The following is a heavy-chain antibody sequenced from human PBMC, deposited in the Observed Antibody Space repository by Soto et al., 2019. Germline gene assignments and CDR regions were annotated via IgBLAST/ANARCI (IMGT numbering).Heavy chain of an antibody. CDR2: ISYNGRNK. V-gene: IGHV3-30*04. Sequence: LXLSCAASGFTCSFYAMHWVRQAPGKGLEWVAVISYNGRNKHYVDSVKGRFTISRDNSQDTLYLQMDSLRPDDTAVYYCARQAKIGDRSQFYFDSWGQGTLVTVSS. CDR1: GFTCSFYA. CDR3: ARQAKIGDRSQFYFDS. D-gene: IGHD3-16*01. J-gene: IGHJ4*02.